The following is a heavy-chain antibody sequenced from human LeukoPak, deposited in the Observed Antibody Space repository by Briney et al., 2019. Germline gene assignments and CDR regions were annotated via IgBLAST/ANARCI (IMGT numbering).Heavy chain of an antibody. Sequence: PGRSLRLSCAASGFTFSSYAMHWVREAPGKGLEWVAVISYDGSNKYYADSVKGRFTISRDNSKSTLYLQMNSLRAEDTAVYYCARESYDSSGYYIPLDYWGQGTLVTVSS. J-gene: IGHJ4*02. V-gene: IGHV3-30*04. CDR2: ISYDGSNK. CDR3: ARESYDSSGYYIPLDY. CDR1: GFTFSSYA. D-gene: IGHD3-22*01.